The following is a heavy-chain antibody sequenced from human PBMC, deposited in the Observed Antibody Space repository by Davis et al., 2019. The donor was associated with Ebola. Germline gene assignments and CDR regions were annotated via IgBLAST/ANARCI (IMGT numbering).Heavy chain of an antibody. CDR3: AKGLGSSGWYYFDY. Sequence: GESLKISCAASGFTFSSYAMSWVRQAPGTGLEWVSAISGSGGSTYYADSVKGRFTISRDNSKNTLYLQMNSLRAEDTAVYYCAKGLGSSGWYYFDYWGQGTLVTVSS. CDR2: ISGSGGST. J-gene: IGHJ4*02. CDR1: GFTFSSYA. V-gene: IGHV3-23*01. D-gene: IGHD6-19*01.